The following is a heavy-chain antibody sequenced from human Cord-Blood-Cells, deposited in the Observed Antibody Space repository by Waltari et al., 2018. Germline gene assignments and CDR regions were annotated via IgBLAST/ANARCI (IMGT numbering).Heavy chain of an antibody. Sequence: QVQLQQSGPGLVKPSQTLSLTCAISGPSVSSNSTAWKWIRPSPARGLDWLGRTYYRSKWYNDYAVSVKSRITINPSTSKNQFSLQLKSVTPEDTAVYYCARRNRDRRAFDIWGQGTMVTGSS. CDR2: TYYRSKWYN. D-gene: IGHD2-15*01. CDR3: ARRNRDRRAFDI. J-gene: IGHJ3*02. CDR1: GPSVSSNSTA. V-gene: IGHV6-1*01.